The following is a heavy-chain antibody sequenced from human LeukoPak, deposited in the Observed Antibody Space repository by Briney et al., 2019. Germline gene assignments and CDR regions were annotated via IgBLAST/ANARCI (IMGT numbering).Heavy chain of an antibody. CDR3: AKDGGLWISAHWGDS. CDR2: ITTSDGNT. D-gene: IGHD2-2*03. J-gene: IGHJ4*02. Sequence: GGSLRLSCAASGFTFSSYTMSWVRQAPGKGLEWVSTITTSDGNTYYADSVKGRFTVSRDNSKNTLFLQMNSLRAEDTAVYYCAKDGGLWISAHWGDSWGRGTLVTVSS. V-gene: IGHV3-23*01. CDR1: GFTFSSYT.